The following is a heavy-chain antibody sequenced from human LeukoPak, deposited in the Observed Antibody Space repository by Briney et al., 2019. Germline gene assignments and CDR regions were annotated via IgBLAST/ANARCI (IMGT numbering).Heavy chain of an antibody. Sequence: ASVKVSCKASGYTFTSYDINWVRQATGQGLEWMGWMNPNSGNTGYAQKFQGRVTMTRNTSKSTAYMELSSLRSEDTAVYYCALLFRGRIAVAGNHWGQGTLVTVSS. V-gene: IGHV1-8*01. CDR3: ALLFRGRIAVAGNH. CDR1: GYTFTSYD. D-gene: IGHD6-19*01. J-gene: IGHJ5*02. CDR2: MNPNSGNT.